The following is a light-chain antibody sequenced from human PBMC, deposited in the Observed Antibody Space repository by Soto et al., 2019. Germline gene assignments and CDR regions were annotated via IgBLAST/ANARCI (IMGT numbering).Light chain of an antibody. V-gene: IGKV3-20*01. CDR3: QQYGRSGYT. Sequence: EIVLTQSPGTLSLSPGERATLSCRASQSVSSSYLAWYQQKPGQAPRLLIYGASSRATRIPDRFSGSGSGTDFTLTISRLEPEDFAVYYCQQYGRSGYTFGQGTKLEIK. J-gene: IGKJ2*01. CDR2: GAS. CDR1: QSVSSSY.